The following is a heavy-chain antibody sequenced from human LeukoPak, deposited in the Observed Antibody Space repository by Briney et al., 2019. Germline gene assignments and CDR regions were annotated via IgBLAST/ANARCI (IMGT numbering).Heavy chain of an antibody. V-gene: IGHV4-34*01. CDR1: GGSFSGYY. CDR3: ARHGLVAARHAFDI. CDR2: INHSGST. Sequence: SETLSLTCAVYGGSFSGYYWSWIRQPPGKGLEWIGEINHSGSTNYNPSLKSRVTISVDTSKDQFSLKLSSVTAADTAVYYCARHGLVAARHAFDIWGQGTMVTVSS. D-gene: IGHD6-6*01. J-gene: IGHJ3*02.